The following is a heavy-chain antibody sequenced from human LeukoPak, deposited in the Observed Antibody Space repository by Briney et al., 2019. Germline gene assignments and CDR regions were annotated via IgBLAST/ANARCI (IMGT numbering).Heavy chain of an antibody. J-gene: IGHJ4*02. CDR2: AKNKADSYTI. D-gene: IGHD6-6*01. CDR3: VKDSSFWTFDY. Sequence: GGSLRLSCAASGFTFSDHYMDWVRQAPGKGLEWVGRAKNKADSYTIEYAASVRGRFTISRDDSKNSLYLQMNSLKTEDTAVYYCVKDSSFWTFDYWGQGTLVTVPS. V-gene: IGHV3-72*01. CDR1: GFTFSDHY.